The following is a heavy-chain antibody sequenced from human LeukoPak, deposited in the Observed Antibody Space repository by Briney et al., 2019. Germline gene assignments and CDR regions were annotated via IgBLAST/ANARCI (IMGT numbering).Heavy chain of an antibody. D-gene: IGHD5-24*01. CDR2: IYYSGST. CDR3: ARAEMATNHFDY. Sequence: SETLFLTCTVSGGSISSGGYHWSWIRQHPGKGLEWIGYIYYSGSTYYNPFLKSRVTISVDTSKNQFSLKLSSVTAADTAVYYCARAEMATNHFDYWGQGTLVTVSS. V-gene: IGHV4-31*03. CDR1: GGSISSGGYH. J-gene: IGHJ4*02.